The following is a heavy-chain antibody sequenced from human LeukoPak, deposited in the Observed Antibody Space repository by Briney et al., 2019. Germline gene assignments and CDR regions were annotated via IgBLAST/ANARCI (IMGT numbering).Heavy chain of an antibody. CDR2: IYYSGST. D-gene: IGHD3-22*01. J-gene: IGHJ5*02. V-gene: IGHV4-59*01. CDR3: ARAGLDYYDSSGYCENWCDP. CDR1: GGSINNSY. Sequence: SETLSLTCTVSGGSINNSYWTWIRQPPGKGLEWIGHIYYSGSTNYSPSPKSRVTISVDTSKNQFSLRLSSVTAADTAVYYCARAGLDYYDSSGYCENWCDPWGQGTLVTVSS.